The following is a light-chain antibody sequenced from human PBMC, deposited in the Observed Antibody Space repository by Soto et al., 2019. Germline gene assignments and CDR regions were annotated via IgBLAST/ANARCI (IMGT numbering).Light chain of an antibody. Sequence: DIQMTQSPSSLSASVGDRVTITCRASQSISSYLNWYQQKPGKAPKLLIYAASSLQSGVPSRFSGSGSGTEFTLTISSLQTEDFATYYCQQRYSTPYTFGQGTKLEIK. J-gene: IGKJ2*01. CDR2: AAS. CDR1: QSISSY. V-gene: IGKV1-39*01. CDR3: QQRYSTPYT.